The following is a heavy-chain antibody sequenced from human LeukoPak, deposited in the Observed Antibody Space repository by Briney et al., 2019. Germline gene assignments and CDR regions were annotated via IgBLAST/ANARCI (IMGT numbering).Heavy chain of an antibody. CDR3: AREMSWFGELRDYYYYYMDV. D-gene: IGHD3-10*01. J-gene: IGHJ6*03. CDR1: GFTFSSYW. V-gene: IGHV3-7*01. CDR2: IKQDGSEK. Sequence: PGGSLRLSCAASGFTFSSYWMSWVRQAPGKGLERVANIKQDGSEKYYVDSVKGRFTISRDNAKNSLYLQMNSLRAEDTAVYYCAREMSWFGELRDYYYYYMDVWGKGTTVTISS.